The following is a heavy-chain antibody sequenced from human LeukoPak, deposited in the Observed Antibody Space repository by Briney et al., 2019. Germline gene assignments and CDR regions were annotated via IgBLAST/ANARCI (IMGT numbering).Heavy chain of an antibody. CDR3: ARGPYCCGGSCYFSY. J-gene: IGHJ4*02. CDR1: GGSISSGSYY. CDR2: IYTSWST. V-gene: IGHV4-61*02. D-gene: IGHD2-15*01. Sequence: SQSLSLTCTVSGGSISSGSYYWSWIRQPAGKGLAWIGRIYTSWSTNYNPSLKSRVTISVDTSKNQFSLKLSSVTAADTAVYYCARGPYCCGGSCYFSYWGQGTLVTVSS.